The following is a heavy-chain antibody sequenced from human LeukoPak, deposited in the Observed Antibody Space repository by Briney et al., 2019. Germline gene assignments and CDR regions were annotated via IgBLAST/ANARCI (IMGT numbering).Heavy chain of an antibody. J-gene: IGHJ1*01. D-gene: IGHD3-22*01. CDR2: IKEDGSEK. CDR1: GFTFSTFW. V-gene: IGHV3-7*01. CDR3: ARDTAFYYDSLQYFQH. Sequence: GGSLGLSCAASGFTFSTFWMSWVRQTPEKGLEWVASIKEDGSEKYYVDSVKGRFTISRDNAKNSLYLQMNSLRAEDTAVYYCARDTAFYYDSLQYFQHWGQGTLVTVSS.